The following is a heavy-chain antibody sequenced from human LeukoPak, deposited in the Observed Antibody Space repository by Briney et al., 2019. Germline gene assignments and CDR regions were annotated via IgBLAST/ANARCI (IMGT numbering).Heavy chain of an antibody. CDR1: GGSISSGDYY. J-gene: IGHJ4*02. CDR2: IYYSGST. D-gene: IGHD3-22*01. Sequence: SETLSLTCTVSGGSISSGDYYWSWIRQPPGKGLEWIGYIYYSGSTYYNPSLKSRVTISVDTSKNQFSLKLSSVTAADTAVYYCVAYDSGTSFDYWGQGTLVTVSS. CDR3: VAYDSGTSFDY. V-gene: IGHV4-30-4*08.